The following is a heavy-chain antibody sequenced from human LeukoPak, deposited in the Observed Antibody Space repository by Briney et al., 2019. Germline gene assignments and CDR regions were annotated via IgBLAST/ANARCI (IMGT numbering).Heavy chain of an antibody. D-gene: IGHD3-22*01. Sequence: PGGSLRLSCAASGFTFSDYYMSWIRQAPGQGLEWVSYISGSGSTIYYADSVKGRFTISRDNAKNSLYLQMNSLRAEDTAVYYCAVPDSSAYYSAHWGQGTLVTVSS. CDR3: AVPDSSAYYSAH. CDR1: GFTFSDYY. J-gene: IGHJ4*02. CDR2: ISGSGSTI. V-gene: IGHV3-11*04.